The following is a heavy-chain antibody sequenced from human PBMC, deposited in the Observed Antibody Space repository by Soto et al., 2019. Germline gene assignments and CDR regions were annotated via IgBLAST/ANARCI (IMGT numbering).Heavy chain of an antibody. Sequence: GGSLRLSCAASGFTFSSYSMNWVRQAPGKGLEWVSYISSSSSTIYYADSVKGRFTISRDNAKNSLYLQMNSLRDEDTAVYYCARDEDYCGSGSYRTSYYYYYYGMDVWGQGTTVTVSS. CDR1: GFTFSSYS. CDR3: ARDEDYCGSGSYRTSYYYYYYGMDV. V-gene: IGHV3-48*02. J-gene: IGHJ6*02. CDR2: ISSSSSTI. D-gene: IGHD3-10*01.